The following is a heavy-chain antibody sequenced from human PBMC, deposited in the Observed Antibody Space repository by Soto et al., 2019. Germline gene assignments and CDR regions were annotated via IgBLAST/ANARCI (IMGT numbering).Heavy chain of an antibody. J-gene: IGHJ4*02. V-gene: IGHV4-59*12. D-gene: IGHD3-10*01. CDR1: GGSISGYY. CDR2: MYKTGST. CDR3: ARDAPLWFGELSQ. Sequence: SETLSLTCTVSGGSISGYYWSWIRQPPGKGLEWIGYMYKTGSTVYNPSFKSRLTISVDTSKNQFSLTLKSVTAADTAVYYCARDAPLWFGELSQWGQGTLVTVSS.